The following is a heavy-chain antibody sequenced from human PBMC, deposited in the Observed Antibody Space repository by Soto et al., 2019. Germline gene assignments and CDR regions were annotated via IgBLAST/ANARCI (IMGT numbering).Heavy chain of an antibody. Sequence: SETLSLTCTVSGGSISSGGYYWSWIRQHPGKGLEWIGEISQSGNTNYSPSLKSRVSISIDTSKKQFSLNLASVSAADTAVYYCARAPKVSGSSQTRPDFWGQGTLVTVSS. CDR2: ISQSGNT. J-gene: IGHJ4*02. V-gene: IGHV4-31*03. CDR1: GGSISSGGYY. D-gene: IGHD6-6*01. CDR3: ARAPKVSGSSQTRPDF.